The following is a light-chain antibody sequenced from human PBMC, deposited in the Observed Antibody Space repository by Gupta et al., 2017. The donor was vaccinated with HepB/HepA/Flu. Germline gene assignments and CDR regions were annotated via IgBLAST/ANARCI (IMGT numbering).Light chain of an antibody. Sequence: DIQMTQSTSPLSASVGDRVTLPCRASQSINTWVAWYQQKPGKAPKLLIYKASSLESGVPSRFSGSGSGTEFTLTISSLQPDDVATYYCQQYDSHLFSFGRGTKLEIK. CDR3: QQYDSHLFS. CDR1: QSINTW. CDR2: KAS. V-gene: IGKV1-5*03. J-gene: IGKJ2*03.